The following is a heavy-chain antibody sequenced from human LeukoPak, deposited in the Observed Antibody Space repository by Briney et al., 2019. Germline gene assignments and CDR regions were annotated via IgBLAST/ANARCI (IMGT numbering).Heavy chain of an antibody. CDR3: ARGVKGGYSGYDYADWFDP. V-gene: IGHV1-2*02. CDR1: GYTFSGYY. D-gene: IGHD5-12*01. CDR2: INPNSGGT. J-gene: IGHJ5*02. Sequence: ASVKVSCKASGYTFSGYYMHWVRQAPGQGLEWMGWINPNSGGTYYAQKFQGRVTMTRDTSISTAYMELSRLRSDDTAVFYCARGVKGGYSGYDYADWFDPWGQGTLVTVSS.